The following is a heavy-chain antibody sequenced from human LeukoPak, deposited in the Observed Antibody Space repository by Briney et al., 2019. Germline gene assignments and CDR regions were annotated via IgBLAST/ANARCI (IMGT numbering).Heavy chain of an antibody. J-gene: IGHJ4*02. CDR2: ISYDGNDK. V-gene: IGHV3-30*18. Sequence: HPGRSLRLSCAASGFTFSSYDMHWVRQAPGKGLEWVAVISYDGNDKHYADSVKGRFTISRVNSKNTLYLQMNSLRVEDTAVYYCAKDQYDYVRGEFDYWGQGTLVTVSS. CDR1: GFTFSSYD. CDR3: AKDQYDYVRGEFDY. D-gene: IGHD3-16*01.